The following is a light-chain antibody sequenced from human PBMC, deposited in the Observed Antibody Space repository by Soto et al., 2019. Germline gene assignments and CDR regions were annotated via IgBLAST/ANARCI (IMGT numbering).Light chain of an antibody. J-gene: IGKJ3*01. CDR2: AAS. CDR1: QSISSY. CDR3: QQSYSTPTVT. V-gene: IGKV1-39*01. Sequence: DIQMTQSPSSLSASVGDRVTITCRASQSISSYLNWYQQKPGKAPKLLIYAASSLQSGVPSRFSGSGSGTDFTLTISSLKPEDFANYYCQQSYSTPTVTFGPGTKVDIK.